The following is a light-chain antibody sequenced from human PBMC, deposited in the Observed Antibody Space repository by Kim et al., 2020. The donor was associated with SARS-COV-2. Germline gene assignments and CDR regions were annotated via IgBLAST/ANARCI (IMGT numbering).Light chain of an antibody. CDR3: QTWGTGIVV. J-gene: IGLJ2*01. Sequence: QPALTQSPSASASLGASVKLTCTLSSGHISYAIAWHQQQPEKGPRYLMKLNSDGSHSKGDGIPDRFSGSSSGAERYLTISSLQSEDEADYYCQTWGTGIVVFGGGTQLTVL. V-gene: IGLV4-69*01. CDR2: LNSDGSH. CDR1: SGHISYA.